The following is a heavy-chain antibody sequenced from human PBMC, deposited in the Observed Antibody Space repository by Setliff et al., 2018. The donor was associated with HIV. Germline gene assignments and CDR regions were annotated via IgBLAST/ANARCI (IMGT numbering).Heavy chain of an antibody. V-gene: IGHV4-4*08. D-gene: IGHD3-3*01. J-gene: IGHJ6*03. CDR1: GCSISSHY. CDR2: IYTSGST. CDR3: ARCYHNFWSGYPLDYMDV. Sequence: SSETLSLTCTVSGCSISSHYWSWIRQPPGKGLEWIGHIYTSGSTNYNPSLKSRVTMSVGTSKNQFSLKLSSVTAADTAVYYCARCYHNFWSGYPLDYMDVWGKGTTVTVSS.